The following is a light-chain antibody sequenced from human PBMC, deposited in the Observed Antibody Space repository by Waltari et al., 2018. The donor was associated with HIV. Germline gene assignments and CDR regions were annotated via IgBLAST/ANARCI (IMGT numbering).Light chain of an antibody. CDR2: RNN. CDR3: ASWDDNLSGWV. J-gene: IGLJ3*02. CDR1: SSNIGGNY. Sequence: QSVLTQPPSASGTPGQTVTIPCSGSSSNIGGNYVYWYQRLPGTAPKLLIYRNNRRPSAVPDRFTGSKSGTSAALAISGLRSEDEADYYCASWDDNLSGWVFGGGTKVTVL. V-gene: IGLV1-47*01.